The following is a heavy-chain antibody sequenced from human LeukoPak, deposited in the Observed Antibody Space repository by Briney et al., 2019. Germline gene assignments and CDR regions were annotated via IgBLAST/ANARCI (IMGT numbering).Heavy chain of an antibody. CDR2: VTGGGGDT. Sequence: GGSLRLSCAASGFSFSSYAMSWVRQAPGKRLEWVSVVTGGGGDTYYADSVKGRFTISRDNSKNTLYLQMNSLRAEDTAVYYCAKVGTSENYYDSSGYYGSFDYWGQGTLVTVSS. J-gene: IGHJ4*02. CDR3: AKVGTSENYYDSSGYYGSFDY. V-gene: IGHV3-23*01. D-gene: IGHD3-22*01. CDR1: GFSFSSYA.